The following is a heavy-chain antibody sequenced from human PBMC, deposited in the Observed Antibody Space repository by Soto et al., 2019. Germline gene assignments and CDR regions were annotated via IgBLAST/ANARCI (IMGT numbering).Heavy chain of an antibody. J-gene: IGHJ3*02. CDR1: GFTFSDYY. D-gene: IGHD3-16*01. CDR3: ASSKWGSYSVNAFDI. CDR2: ISSSGSTI. Sequence: GGSLRLSCAASGFTFSDYYMSWIRQAPGKGLEWVSYISSSGSTIYYADSVKGRFTISRDNAKNSLYLQMNSLRAEDTAVYYCASSKWGSYSVNAFDIWGQGTMVTVSS. V-gene: IGHV3-11*01.